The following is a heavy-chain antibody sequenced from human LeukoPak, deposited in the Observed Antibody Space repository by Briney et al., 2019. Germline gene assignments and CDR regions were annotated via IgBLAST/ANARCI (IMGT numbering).Heavy chain of an antibody. CDR3: AKHPSGYYYDHFDN. CDR1: GYIFTSYY. CDR2: INPSGGSI. J-gene: IGHJ4*02. Sequence: ASVKVSCKASGYIFTSYYMYWVRQAPGQGLEWMGIINPSGGSIRYAQKFQGRVTMTRDTSTSTVYMELSSLRAEDTAVYYCAKHPSGYYYDHFDNWGQGTLVTVSS. D-gene: IGHD3-22*01. V-gene: IGHV1-46*01.